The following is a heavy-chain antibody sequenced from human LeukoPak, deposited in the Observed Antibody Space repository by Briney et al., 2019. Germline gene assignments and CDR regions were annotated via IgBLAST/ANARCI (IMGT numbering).Heavy chain of an antibody. CDR3: ARDRYWNDAFDI. J-gene: IGHJ3*02. Sequence: ASVKVSCEASGYTFTSYGISWVRQAPGQGLEWMGWISAYNGNTNYAQKLQGRVAMTTDTSTSTAYMELRSLRSDDTAVYYCARDRYWNDAFDIWGRGTMVTVSS. CDR1: GYTFTSYG. CDR2: ISAYNGNT. D-gene: IGHD1-1*01. V-gene: IGHV1-18*01.